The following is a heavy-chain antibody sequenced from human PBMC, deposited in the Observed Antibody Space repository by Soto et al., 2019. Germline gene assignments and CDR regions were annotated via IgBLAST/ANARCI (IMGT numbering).Heavy chain of an antibody. V-gene: IGHV3-66*01. CDR2: IYSGATT. D-gene: IGHD2-15*01. CDR1: GFSVSSNY. J-gene: IGHJ4*02. CDR3: ARDLGSCTGGSCYGLAY. Sequence: GGSLRLSCAVSGFSVSSNYMSWVRQAPGKGLECVSVIYSGATTYYADSVKGRFTISRDKTRNTLYLQMNSLRAEDTALYYCARDLGSCTGGSCYGLAYWGQGTLVTVSS.